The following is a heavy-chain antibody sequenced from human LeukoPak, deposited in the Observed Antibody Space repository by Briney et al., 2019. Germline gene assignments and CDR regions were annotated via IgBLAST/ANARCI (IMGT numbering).Heavy chain of an antibody. V-gene: IGHV3-30-3*01. CDR3: AREGAVAGHFDY. CDR1: GFTFSSYA. Sequence: PGGSLRLSCAASGFTFSSYAMHWVRQAPGKGLEWVVVISYDGSNKYYADSVKGRFTISRDNSKNTLYLQMNSLRAEDTAVYYCAREGAVAGHFDYWGQGTLVTVSS. CDR2: ISYDGSNK. J-gene: IGHJ4*02. D-gene: IGHD6-19*01.